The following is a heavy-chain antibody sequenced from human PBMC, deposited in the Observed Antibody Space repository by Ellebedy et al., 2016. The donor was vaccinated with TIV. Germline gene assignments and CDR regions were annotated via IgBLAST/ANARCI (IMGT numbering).Heavy chain of an antibody. CDR2: INHSGST. J-gene: IGHJ2*01. V-gene: IGHV4-34*01. CDR3: ARGLSPYMVRGVQRYFDL. CDR1: GGSFSGYY. D-gene: IGHD3-10*01. Sequence: MPSETLSLTCAVYGGSFSGYYWSWIRQPPGKGLEWIGEINHSGSTNYNPSLKSRVTISVDTSKNQFSLKLSSVTAADTAVYYCARGLSPYMVRGVQRYFDLWGRGTLVTVSS.